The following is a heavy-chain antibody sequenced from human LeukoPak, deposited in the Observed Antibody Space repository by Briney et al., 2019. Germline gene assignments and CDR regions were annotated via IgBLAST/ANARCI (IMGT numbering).Heavy chain of an antibody. D-gene: IGHD3-3*01. Sequence: SEALSLTCTVSGGSISSYYWSWIRQPPGKGLEDIGYIYYSGSTNYNPSLKSRLTISVGTSKNQFSLKLSSVTAADTAVYYCARQGYWSGYFVFDHWGQGTLVTVSS. V-gene: IGHV4-59*08. CDR2: IYYSGST. CDR3: ARQGYWSGYFVFDH. CDR1: GGSISSYY. J-gene: IGHJ4*02.